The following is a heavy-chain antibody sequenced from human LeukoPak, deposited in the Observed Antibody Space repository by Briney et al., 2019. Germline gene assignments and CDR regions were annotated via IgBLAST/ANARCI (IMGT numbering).Heavy chain of an antibody. J-gene: IGHJ4*02. D-gene: IGHD1-26*01. CDR2: ISYSAAST. Sequence: GGTLRLSCAASGFTFSDYGMNWVRLAPGKGLEWVSAISYSAASTSDADSVKGRFTISRDNAKNTLYLQMNSLRAEDTAVYYCARVLWGSYSGYFDTWGQGTLVTVSS. CDR3: ARVLWGSYSGYFDT. CDR1: GFTFSDYG. V-gene: IGHV3-23*01.